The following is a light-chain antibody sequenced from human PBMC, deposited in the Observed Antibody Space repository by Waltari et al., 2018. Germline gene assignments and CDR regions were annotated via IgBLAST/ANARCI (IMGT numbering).Light chain of an antibody. CDR3: SSYTSISTWV. J-gene: IGLJ3*02. V-gene: IGLV2-14*03. Sequence: QSALTQPASVSGSPGQSITISCTATSSDIISDNHVSWYQQHPGKAPKVMIYDVNNRPSGVSCCFAGSRSSNTASLTVSGLQAEDEADYYCSSYTSISTWVFGGGTKLTVV. CDR1: SSDIISDNH. CDR2: DVN.